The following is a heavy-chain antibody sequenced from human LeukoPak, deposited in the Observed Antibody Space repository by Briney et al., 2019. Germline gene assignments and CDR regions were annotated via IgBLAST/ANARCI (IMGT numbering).Heavy chain of an antibody. CDR3: ASIVGGIAVAENNWFDT. D-gene: IGHD6-19*01. J-gene: IGHJ5*02. CDR2: INHSGST. Sequence: SETLSLTCAVYGGSFSGYYWSWIRQPPGKGLEWIGEINHSGSTNYNPSLKSRVTISVDTSKNQFSLKLSSVTGADTAVYYCASIVGGIAVAENNWFDTWGKGTLVTVSS. V-gene: IGHV4-34*01. CDR1: GGSFSGYY.